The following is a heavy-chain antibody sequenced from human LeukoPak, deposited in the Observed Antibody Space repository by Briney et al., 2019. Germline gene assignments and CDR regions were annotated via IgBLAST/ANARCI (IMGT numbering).Heavy chain of an antibody. J-gene: IGHJ4*02. CDR2: IYYSGST. D-gene: IGHD1/OR15-1a*01. CDR3: ARRLPMVENNGDYFDY. CDR1: GASISSSSYY. Sequence: PSETLSLTCTVSGASISSSSYYWGWIRQPPGKGLEWIGSIYYSGSTHYNPSLKSRVTISVDTSKSQFSLKLSSVTPADTAVYYRARRLPMVENNGDYFDYWGQGTLVTVSS. V-gene: IGHV4-39*01.